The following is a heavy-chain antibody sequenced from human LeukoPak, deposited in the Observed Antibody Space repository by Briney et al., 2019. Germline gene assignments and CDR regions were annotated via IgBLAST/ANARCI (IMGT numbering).Heavy chain of an antibody. V-gene: IGHV1-3*01. CDR1: GYTFTSYA. CDR2: INAGNGNT. D-gene: IGHD5-12*01. CDR3: ATATYPDAFDI. J-gene: IGHJ3*02. Sequence: ASVKVSCKASGYTFTSYAMHWVRQAPGQRLEWMGWINAGNGNTKYSQKFQGRVTMTEDTSTDTAYMELSSLRSEDTAVYYCATATYPDAFDIWGQGTMVTVSS.